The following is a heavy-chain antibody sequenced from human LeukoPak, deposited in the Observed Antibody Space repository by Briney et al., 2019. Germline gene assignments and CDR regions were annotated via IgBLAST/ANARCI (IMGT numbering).Heavy chain of an antibody. D-gene: IGHD1-26*01. CDR1: GFTFSSYG. J-gene: IGHJ4*02. CDR2: ISYDGSNK. Sequence: GGSLRLSCAASGFTFSSYGMHWVRQAPGKGLEWVAVISYDGSNKYYADSVKGRFTISGDNSKNTLYLQMNSLRAEDTAVYYCAKDELSGSYGEYYFDYWGQGTLVTVSS. V-gene: IGHV3-30*18. CDR3: AKDELSGSYGEYYFDY.